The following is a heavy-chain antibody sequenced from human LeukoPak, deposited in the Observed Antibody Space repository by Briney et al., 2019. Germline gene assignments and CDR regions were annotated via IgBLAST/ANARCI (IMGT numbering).Heavy chain of an antibody. CDR2: ITSSGTYI. CDR1: GFTFNNYS. D-gene: IGHD1-26*01. J-gene: IGHJ6*03. Sequence: PGGSLRLSCAASGFTFNNYSMNWVRQAPGKAMEWVSSITSSGTYIFYADSVKGRFTISRDNAKNSLYLQMDSLGPEDTAVYYCARDPYSGNYGNDYYYYMDVWGKGTTVTISS. CDR3: ARDPYSGNYGNDYYYYMDV. V-gene: IGHV3-21*01.